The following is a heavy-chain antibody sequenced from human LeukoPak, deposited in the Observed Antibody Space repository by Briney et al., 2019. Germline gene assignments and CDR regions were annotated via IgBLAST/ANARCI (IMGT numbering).Heavy chain of an antibody. V-gene: IGHV4-59*01. CDR1: GGSIRPYY. CDR3: ERGGGTVVPATMVSGGYFDL. D-gene: IGHD2-2*01. J-gene: IGHJ2*01. Sequence: SETLSLTCTVSGGSIRPYYWHWIRQPPGKGLEWVGYIYYSGSTNYYTSPKSRVTIALDTSKKQSSLKLSSVNAADTAVNSCERGGGTVVPATMVSGGYFDLWGRGTLVTVSS. CDR2: IYYSGST.